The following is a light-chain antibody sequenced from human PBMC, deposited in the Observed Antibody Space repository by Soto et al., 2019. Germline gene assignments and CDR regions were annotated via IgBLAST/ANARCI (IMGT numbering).Light chain of an antibody. J-gene: IGKJ5*01. CDR3: QQRHMWPIK. Sequence: EHLLTQSPVTPSLYPPYMPTLSCRASQSFRAMLAWYQQKPGQAPRLLIYDAYNRATGIPPRFSGSGSGTDFTLTISSLEPEDSAVYYCQQRHMWPIKFGKGQRRAIK. V-gene: IGKV3-11*01. CDR1: QSFRAM. CDR2: DAY.